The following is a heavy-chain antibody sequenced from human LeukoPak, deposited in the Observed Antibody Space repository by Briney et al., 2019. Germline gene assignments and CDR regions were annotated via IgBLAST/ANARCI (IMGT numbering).Heavy chain of an antibody. Sequence: GGSLSLSCAASGFTFGSFWMHWVRQAPGKGLVWVSRINSDGSSTSYADSVKGRFTISRDNAKNTLYLQMNSLRAEDTAVYYCASGGTMVRGVIFYWGQGTLVTVSS. CDR2: INSDGSST. CDR3: ASGGTMVRGVIFY. CDR1: GFTFGSFW. D-gene: IGHD3-10*01. V-gene: IGHV3-74*01. J-gene: IGHJ4*02.